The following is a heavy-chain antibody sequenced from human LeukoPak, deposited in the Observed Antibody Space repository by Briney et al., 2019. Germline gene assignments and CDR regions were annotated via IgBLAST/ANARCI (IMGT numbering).Heavy chain of an antibody. J-gene: IGHJ4*01. V-gene: IGHV3-30*03. CDR1: GFTFSSYG. CDR2: ISYDGSNK. CDR3: ATSLFPIVVVTASLDY. Sequence: PGGSLRLSCASSGFTFSSYGMHWVRQAPGKGLEWVALISYDGSNKYYADSVKGRFTISRDNSKNTLFLQMNSLRAEDTAVYYCATSLFPIVVVTASLDYWGQGTLVTVSS. D-gene: IGHD2-21*02.